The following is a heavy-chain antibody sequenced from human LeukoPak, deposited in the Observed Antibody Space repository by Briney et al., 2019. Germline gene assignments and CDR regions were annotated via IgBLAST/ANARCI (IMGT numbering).Heavy chain of an antibody. J-gene: IGHJ4*02. D-gene: IGHD1-1*01. CDR2: IDTYRGST. CDR3: ARPNTDATGYFFDY. Sequence: EASVKVSCKASGYTFNNYGVSWVRQAPGQGLEWMGWIDTYRGSTNYAQNLQGRVTVTTDTSTTTVYMELGSLRSDDTAVYYCARPNTDATGYFFDYWGQGTQVTVSS. V-gene: IGHV1-18*01. CDR1: GYTFNNYG.